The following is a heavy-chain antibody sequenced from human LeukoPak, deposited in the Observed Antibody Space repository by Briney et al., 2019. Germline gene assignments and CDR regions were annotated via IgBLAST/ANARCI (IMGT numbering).Heavy chain of an antibody. V-gene: IGHV3-74*01. Sequence: GGSLRLSCAASGFTFSSYWMHWVRQAPGKGLVWVSRINSDGSSTSYADSVKGRFTISRDNAKNTLYLQMNSPRAEDTAVYYCARDPTSMYYYDSSGYYCDYWGQGTLVTVSS. CDR1: GFTFSSYW. D-gene: IGHD3-22*01. J-gene: IGHJ4*02. CDR3: ARDPTSMYYYDSSGYYCDY. CDR2: INSDGSST.